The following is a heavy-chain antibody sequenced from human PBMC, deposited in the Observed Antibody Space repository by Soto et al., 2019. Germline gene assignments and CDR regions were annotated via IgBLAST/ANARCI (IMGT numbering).Heavy chain of an antibody. CDR1: GGSITSSSHY. Sequence: PSETLSLTCTVSGGSITSSSHYWGWIRQPPGKGLESVANIYYDGNTYYNPSLESRVTISVDTSKNQFSLKLSSVTAADTAVYYCASIAAAGTGHNWFDPWGQGTLVTVSS. CDR2: IYYDGNT. J-gene: IGHJ5*02. V-gene: IGHV4-39*07. CDR3: ASIAAAGTGHNWFDP. D-gene: IGHD6-13*01.